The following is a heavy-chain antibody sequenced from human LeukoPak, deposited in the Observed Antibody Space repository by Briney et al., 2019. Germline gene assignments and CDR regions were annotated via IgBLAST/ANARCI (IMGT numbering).Heavy chain of an antibody. CDR2: INPSGGST. V-gene: IGHV1-46*01. D-gene: IGHD3-22*01. Sequence: ASVKVSCKASGFTFTNYNLHWVRQAPGQRLEWMGIINPSGGSTNYAQNFQGRVTMTRDTSTSTVYMELSSLRSDDTAVYYCARNGRNYYDSSGYYYCWFDPWGQGTLVTVSS. CDR3: ARNGRNYYDSSGYYYCWFDP. CDR1: GFTFTNYN. J-gene: IGHJ5*02.